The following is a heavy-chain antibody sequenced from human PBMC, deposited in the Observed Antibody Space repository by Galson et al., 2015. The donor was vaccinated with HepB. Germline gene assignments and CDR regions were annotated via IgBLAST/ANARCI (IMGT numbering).Heavy chain of an antibody. CDR3: ARDRYYYDSSGSEIVYYGMDV. CDR1: GFTVSSNY. V-gene: IGHV3-66*01. CDR2: IYSGGST. Sequence: SLRLSCAASGFTVSSNYMSWVRQAPGKGLEWVSVIYSGGSTYYADSVKGRFTISRDNSKNTLYLQMNSLRAEDTAVYYCARDRYYYDSSGSEIVYYGMDVWGQGATVTVSS. D-gene: IGHD3-22*01. J-gene: IGHJ6*02.